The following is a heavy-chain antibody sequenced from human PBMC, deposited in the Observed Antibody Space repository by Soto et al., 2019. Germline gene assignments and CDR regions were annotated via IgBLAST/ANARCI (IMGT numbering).Heavy chain of an antibody. Sequence: GGSLRHSCAASGCTFRNYAMNWVRQAPGKGLEWVSVISGSGGNTYYADSVKGRFTISRDNSKNIVHLQINSLRAEDTAFYYCAKASYDSSGYYYAPDYWGQGTLVTVSS. CDR1: GCTFRNYA. J-gene: IGHJ4*02. CDR2: ISGSGGNT. V-gene: IGHV3-23*01. CDR3: AKASYDSSGYYYAPDY. D-gene: IGHD3-22*01.